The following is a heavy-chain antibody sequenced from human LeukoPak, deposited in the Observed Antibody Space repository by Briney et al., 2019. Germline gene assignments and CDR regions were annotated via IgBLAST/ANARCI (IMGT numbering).Heavy chain of an antibody. CDR2: IYYSGST. Sequence: SETLSLTCTVSGGSISSYYWSWIRQPPGKGLEWIGYIYYSGSTNYNPSLKSRVTISVDTSKNQFSLKLSSVTAADTAVYYCARDQTTTGSGSPDYWGQGTLVTVSS. CDR3: ARDQTTTGSGSPDY. V-gene: IGHV4-59*01. D-gene: IGHD3-10*01. CDR1: GGSISSYY. J-gene: IGHJ4*02.